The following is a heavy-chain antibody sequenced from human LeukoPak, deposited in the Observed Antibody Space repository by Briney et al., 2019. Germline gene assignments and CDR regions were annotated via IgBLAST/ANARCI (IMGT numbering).Heavy chain of an antibody. J-gene: IGHJ3*02. D-gene: IGHD1-26*01. CDR2: IHPGDSDT. V-gene: IGHV5-51*01. CDR1: GYTFTAYW. CDR3: GRHQHSGSYGAFDI. Sequence: GESLKISSQSSGYTFTAYWIGWVRQMPGKGLEWVEIIHPGDSDTRYSPSFQGQVTISADKSITTAYLQWSSLKASDTAMYYCGRHQHSGSYGAFDIWGQGTMVTVSS.